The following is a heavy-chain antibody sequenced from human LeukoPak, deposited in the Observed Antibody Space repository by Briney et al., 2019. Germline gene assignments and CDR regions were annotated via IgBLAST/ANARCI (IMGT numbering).Heavy chain of an antibody. CDR3: AKAEADGGY. V-gene: IGHV3-30*18. J-gene: IGHJ4*02. D-gene: IGHD1-14*01. CDR2: ISYDGSNK. CDR1: GFTFSSYG. Sequence: GESLRLSCAASGFTFSSYGMHWVRQAPGKGLEWVAVISYDGSNKYYADSVKGRFTISRDNSKNTLYLQMNSLRAEDTAVYYCAKAEADGGYWGQGTLVTVSS.